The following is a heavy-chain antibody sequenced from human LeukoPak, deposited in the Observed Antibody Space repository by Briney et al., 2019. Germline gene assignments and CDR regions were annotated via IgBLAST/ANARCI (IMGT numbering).Heavy chain of an antibody. Sequence: GRSLRLSCAASGFTFSSYAMHWVRQAPGKGLEWVAVISYDGSNKYYADSVKGRFTISRDNSKNTLYLQMNSLRAEDTAVYYCARDPAGSGSYYPTNYFDYWGQGTLVTVSS. J-gene: IGHJ4*02. CDR2: ISYDGSNK. V-gene: IGHV3-30-3*01. D-gene: IGHD3-10*01. CDR1: GFTFSSYA. CDR3: ARDPAGSGSYYPTNYFDY.